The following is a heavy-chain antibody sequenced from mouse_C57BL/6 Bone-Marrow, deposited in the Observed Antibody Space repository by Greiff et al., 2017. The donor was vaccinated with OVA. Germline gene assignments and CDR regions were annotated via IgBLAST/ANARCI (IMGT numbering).Heavy chain of an antibody. Sequence: ESGPGLVKPSQSLSLTCSVTGYSITSGYYWNWIRQFPGNKLEWMGYISYDGSNNYNPSLKNRISITRDTSKNQFFLKLNSVTTEDTATYYCARSYYGFDYWGQGTTLTVSS. V-gene: IGHV3-6*01. D-gene: IGHD1-1*01. CDR2: ISYDGSN. CDR3: ARSYYGFDY. J-gene: IGHJ2*01. CDR1: GYSITSGYY.